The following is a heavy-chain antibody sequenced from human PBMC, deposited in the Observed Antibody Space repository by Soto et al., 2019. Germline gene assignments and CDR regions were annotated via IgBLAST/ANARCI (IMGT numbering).Heavy chain of an antibody. D-gene: IGHD2-15*01. V-gene: IGHV1-69*02. J-gene: IGHJ4*02. Sequence: ASVKVSCKASGGTFSSYTISWVRQAPGQGLEWMGRIIPILGIANYAQKFQGRVTITADKSTGTAYMELRSLGSEDTAVYYCASPRVGRKYCSGGSCYRSAYDDLFEDWFILDYWGQGTLVTVSS. CDR1: GGTFSSYT. CDR2: IIPILGIA. CDR3: ASPRVGRKYCSGGSCYRSAYDDLFEDWFILDY.